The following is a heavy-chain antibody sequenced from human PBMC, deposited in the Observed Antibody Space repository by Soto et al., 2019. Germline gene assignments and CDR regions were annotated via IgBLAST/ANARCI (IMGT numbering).Heavy chain of an antibody. J-gene: IGHJ4*02. D-gene: IGHD4-17*01. CDR3: ASLYYGDYPFDY. CDR1: GGSISSSSYY. Sequence: QLQPQESGPGLVKPSETLSLTCTVSGGSISSSSYYWGWIRQPPGKGLEWIGSIYYSGSTYYNPSLKSRVTISVDTSKNQFSLKLSSVTAADTAVYYCASLYYGDYPFDYWGQGTLVTVSS. CDR2: IYYSGST. V-gene: IGHV4-39*01.